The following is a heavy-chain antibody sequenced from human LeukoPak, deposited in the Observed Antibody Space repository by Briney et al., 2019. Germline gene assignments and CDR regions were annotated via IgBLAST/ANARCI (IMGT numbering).Heavy chain of an antibody. J-gene: IGHJ4*02. CDR3: ASSILVRPGNFDY. CDR2: IYYSGST. CDR1: GGSISSYY. V-gene: IGHV4-59*08. Sequence: PSETLSLTCTVSGGSISSYYWSWIRQPPGKGLEWIGYIYYSGSTNYNPSLKSRVTISVDTSKNQFSLKLSSVTAADTAVYYCASSILVRPGNFDYWGQGTLVTVSS. D-gene: IGHD2-2*01.